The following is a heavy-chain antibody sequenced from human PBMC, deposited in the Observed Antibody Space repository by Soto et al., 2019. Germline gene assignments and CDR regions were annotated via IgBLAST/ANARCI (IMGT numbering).Heavy chain of an antibody. D-gene: IGHD3-10*01. CDR1: GFTFSSYG. J-gene: IGHJ6*02. V-gene: IGHV3-33*01. CDR2: IWYDGSNK. Sequence: QVQLVESGGGVVQPGRSLRPSCAASGFTFSSYGMHWVRQAPGKGLEWVAVIWYDGSNKYYADSVKGRFTISRDNSKNTLYLQMNSLRAEDTAVYYCARDQRRYGSGSYYYYYGMDVWGQGTTVTVSS. CDR3: ARDQRRYGSGSYYYYYGMDV.